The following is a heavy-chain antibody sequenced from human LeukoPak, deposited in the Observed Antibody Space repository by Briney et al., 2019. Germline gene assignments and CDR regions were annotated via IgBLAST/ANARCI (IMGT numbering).Heavy chain of an antibody. V-gene: IGHV4-30-2*01. J-gene: IGHJ4*02. CDR1: GGSISSGGYS. Sequence: SETLSLTCAVSGGSISSGGYSWSWIRQPPGKGLEWIGYIYHSGSTYYNPSLKSRVTISVDRSKNQFSLKLSSVTAADTAVYYCARLTGSHPMVSGWWGPFDYWGQGTLVTVSS. CDR3: ARLTGSHPMVSGWWGPFDY. CDR2: IYHSGST. D-gene: IGHD6-19*01.